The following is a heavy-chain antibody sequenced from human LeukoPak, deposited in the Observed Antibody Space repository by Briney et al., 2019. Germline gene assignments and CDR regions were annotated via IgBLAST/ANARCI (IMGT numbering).Heavy chain of an antibody. CDR3: ARGQVVVRWAYYFDY. CDR1: GGSISSYY. CDR2: ICYSGST. J-gene: IGHJ4*02. V-gene: IGHV4-59*01. Sequence: PSETLSLTCTVSGGSISSYYWSWIRQPPGKGLERIGYICYSGSTNYNPSLKSRVTISVDTSKNQFSLKLSSVTAADTAVYYCARGQVVVRWAYYFDYWGQGTLVTVSS. D-gene: IGHD3-22*01.